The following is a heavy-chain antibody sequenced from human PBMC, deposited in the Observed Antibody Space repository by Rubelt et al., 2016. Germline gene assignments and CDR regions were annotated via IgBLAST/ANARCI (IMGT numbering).Heavy chain of an antibody. D-gene: IGHD2-2*01. J-gene: IGHJ5*02. CDR1: GGSISSSNW. Sequence: QVQLQQWGAGLLKPSGTLSLTCAVSGGSISSSNWWSWVRQPPGKGLEWIGSIYYSGSTYYNPSLKGRVTISVETSKNQFSLKLSSVTAADTAVYYCARARSTSSGWFDPWGQGTLVTVSS. V-gene: IGHV4-4*02. CDR2: IYYSGST. CDR3: ARARSTSSGWFDP.